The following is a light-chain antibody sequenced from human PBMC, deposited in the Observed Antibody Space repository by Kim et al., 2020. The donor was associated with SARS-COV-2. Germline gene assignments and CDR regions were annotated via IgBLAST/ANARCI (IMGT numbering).Light chain of an antibody. Sequence: SYELTQPPPVSVSPGQTASITCSGDKLGDKYACWYQQKPGQSPVLVIYQDSKRPSGIPERFSGSNSGNTATLTISGTQAMDEADYYCQAWDSSTWV. CDR3: QAWDSSTWV. CDR2: QDS. V-gene: IGLV3-1*01. CDR1: KLGDKY. J-gene: IGLJ3*02.